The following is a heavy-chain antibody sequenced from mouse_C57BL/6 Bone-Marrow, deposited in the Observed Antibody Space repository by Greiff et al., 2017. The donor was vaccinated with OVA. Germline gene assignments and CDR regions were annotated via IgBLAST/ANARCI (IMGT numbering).Heavy chain of an antibody. CDR3: ARPPYYYAMDY. V-gene: IGHV1-54*01. CDR1: GYAFTNYL. CDR2: INPGSGGT. J-gene: IGHJ4*01. Sequence: VQLQQSGAELVRPGTSVKVSCKASGYAFTNYLIEWVKQRPGQGLEWIGVINPGSGGTNYNQKFKGKATLTADKSSSTADMQLSSLTSDDSAVYFCARPPYYYAMDYWGQGTSVTVSS.